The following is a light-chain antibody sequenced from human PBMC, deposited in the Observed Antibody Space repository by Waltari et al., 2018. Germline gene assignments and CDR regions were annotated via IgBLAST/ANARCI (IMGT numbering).Light chain of an antibody. J-gene: IGKJ1*01. CDR1: QFISNH. CDR2: AAS. Sequence: DIQMTQSPSALSASVGDRVTITCWASQFISNHLAWFQLKPGKLPRRLIYAASTLHSGVPSRFSGSGSGTEFTLTISSLQPEDFATYFCLQHESYPWTFGQGSTVEI. V-gene: IGKV1-17*03. CDR3: LQHESYPWT.